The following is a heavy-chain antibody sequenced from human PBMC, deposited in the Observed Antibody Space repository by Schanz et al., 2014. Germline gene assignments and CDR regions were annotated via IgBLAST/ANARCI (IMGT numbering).Heavy chain of an antibody. CDR3: ARGTDWNLHY. J-gene: IGHJ4*02. Sequence: QLVGSGGGLIQPGGSLRLSCTASGFAFSSYSMNWVRQAPGKGLEWVSYIDGKSTTVYYADSVKGRFTVSRDNARNSLYLRMNTLGAEDTAVYYCARGTDWNLHYWGQGALVTVSS. CDR1: GFAFSSYS. V-gene: IGHV3-48*01. CDR2: IDGKSTTV. D-gene: IGHD1-1*01.